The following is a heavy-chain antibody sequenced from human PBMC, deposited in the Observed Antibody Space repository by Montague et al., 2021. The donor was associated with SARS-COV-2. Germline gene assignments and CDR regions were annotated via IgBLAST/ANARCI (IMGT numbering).Heavy chain of an antibody. J-gene: IGHJ4*02. D-gene: IGHD4-17*01. CDR1: GFTFGSYW. CDR2: IKQDGSEK. Sequence: SLRLSCAASGFTFGSYWMSWVRQAPGKGLEWVANIKQDGSEKYYVDSVKGRFTISRDNAKNSLYLQMNSLRAEDTAVYYCAREGGDYGFDYWGQGTLVTVSS. CDR3: AREGGDYGFDY. V-gene: IGHV3-7*01.